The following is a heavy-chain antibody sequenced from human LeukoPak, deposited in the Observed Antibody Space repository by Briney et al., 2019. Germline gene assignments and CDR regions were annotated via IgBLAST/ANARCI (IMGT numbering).Heavy chain of an antibody. CDR3: ARSKLEGAFDI. CDR2: MNPNSGNT. D-gene: IGHD1-1*01. CDR1: GYTSTSYD. V-gene: IGHV1-8*03. J-gene: IGHJ3*02. Sequence: AASVKVSCKASGYTSTSYDINWVRQATGQGLEWMGWMNPNSGNTGYAQKFQGRVTITRNTSISTAYMELSSLRSEDTAVYYCARSKLEGAFDIWGQGTMVTVSS.